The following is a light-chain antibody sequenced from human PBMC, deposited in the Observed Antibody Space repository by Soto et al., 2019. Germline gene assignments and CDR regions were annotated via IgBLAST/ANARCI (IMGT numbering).Light chain of an antibody. V-gene: IGKV1D-12*01. CDR1: QGISSW. Sequence: DIQMTQSPSSVSASVGDRVTITCRASQGISSWLAWYQQKPGKAPKLLIYAASSLQSGVPSRFXXXXXXXXXXLTISSLQPEDVATYYCQPASSFPLTFGGGTKVEIK. CDR3: QPASSFPLT. J-gene: IGKJ4*01. CDR2: AAS.